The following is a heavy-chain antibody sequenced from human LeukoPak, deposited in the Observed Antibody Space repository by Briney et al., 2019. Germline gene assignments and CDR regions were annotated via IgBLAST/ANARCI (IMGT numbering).Heavy chain of an antibody. V-gene: IGHV3-21*04. CDR2: ISSSSTYI. D-gene: IGHD2-2*01. CDR3: ARTYCSTTSCPPYYCYYMDV. J-gene: IGHJ6*03. CDR1: GFSFSTYN. Sequence: GGSLRLSCAASGFSFSTYNMNWVRQASGKGLEWVSSISSSSTYIYYADSMKGRFTISRDNAKNSLYLQMNSLRAEDTAVYYCARTYCSTTSCPPYYCYYMDVWGKGTTITVSS.